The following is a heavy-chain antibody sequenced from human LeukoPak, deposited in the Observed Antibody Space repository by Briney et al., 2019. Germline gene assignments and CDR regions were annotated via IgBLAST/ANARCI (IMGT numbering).Heavy chain of an antibody. CDR2: ISYDGSNK. D-gene: IGHD3-3*01. Sequence: GRSLILSCAASRFTFSSYAMHWVRQAPGKGLEWVAVISYDGSNKYYADSVKGRFTISRDNSKNTLYLQMNSLRAEDAAVYYCARANYDFWSGYHWGQGTLVTVSS. CDR1: RFTFSSYA. CDR3: ARANYDFWSGYH. J-gene: IGHJ4*02. V-gene: IGHV3-30-3*01.